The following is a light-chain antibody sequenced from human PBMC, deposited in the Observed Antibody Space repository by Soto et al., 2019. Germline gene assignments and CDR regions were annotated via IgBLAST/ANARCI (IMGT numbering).Light chain of an antibody. CDR2: GAS. V-gene: IGKV3-20*01. CDR3: QQYGRSPLT. Sequence: EIVLTQSPGTLSLSPGERATLSCRASQSVSNSYLAWYHQKPGQAPRLLTYGASSRATGIPDRFSGSGSGTDFTLTISRLEPEDFAIYYCQQYGRSPLTFGGGTKVDIK. J-gene: IGKJ4*02. CDR1: QSVSNSY.